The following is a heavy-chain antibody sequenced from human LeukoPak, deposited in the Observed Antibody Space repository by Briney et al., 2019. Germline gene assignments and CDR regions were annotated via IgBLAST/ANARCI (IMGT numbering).Heavy chain of an antibody. Sequence: GGSLRLPCSASGFTFSSYAMQCVRQAPGKGLEYVSAISSNGGSTYYAESVKGRFTISRDNSKNTLYLQMSSLRAEDTAVYYCVKATSGRLIDYYYGMDVWGKGTTVTVSS. D-gene: IGHD6-19*01. CDR2: ISSNGGST. V-gene: IGHV3-64D*06. CDR1: GFTFSSYA. CDR3: VKATSGRLIDYYYGMDV. J-gene: IGHJ6*04.